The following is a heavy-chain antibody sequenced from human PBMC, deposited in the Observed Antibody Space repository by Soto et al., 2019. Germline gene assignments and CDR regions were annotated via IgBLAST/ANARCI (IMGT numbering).Heavy chain of an antibody. D-gene: IGHD6-13*01. CDR3: ARVSATSSRWFGP. Sequence: SETLSLTCTVSGGSFNSGAYYWGWIRRHPGKGLEWIGYLSYRGATYYSPSLKSRLTISLDTSKKQFSLQLNSVTAAYTAVYYCARVSATSSRWFGPWGPRTLVPLAS. CDR2: LSYRGAT. CDR1: GGSFNSGAYY. J-gene: IGHJ5*02. V-gene: IGHV4-31*03.